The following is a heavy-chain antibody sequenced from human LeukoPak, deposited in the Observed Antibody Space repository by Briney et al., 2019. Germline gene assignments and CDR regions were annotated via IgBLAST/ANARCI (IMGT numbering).Heavy chain of an antibody. CDR1: GFTFSSYE. CDR2: ISSSGSTI. Sequence: PGGSLRLSCAASGFTFSSYEMNWVRQAPGKGLERVSYISSSGSTIYYADSVKGRFTISRDNAKNSLYLQMNSLRAEDTALYHCARGARLENWFDPWGQGTLVTVSS. CDR3: ARGARLENWFDP. V-gene: IGHV3-48*03. D-gene: IGHD1-1*01. J-gene: IGHJ5*02.